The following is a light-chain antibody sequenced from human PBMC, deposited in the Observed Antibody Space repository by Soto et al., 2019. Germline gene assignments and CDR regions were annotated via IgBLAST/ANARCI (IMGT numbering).Light chain of an antibody. J-gene: IGLJ1*01. CDR3: CSYAGRPYV. CDR1: SSDVGGYDS. V-gene: IGLV2-11*01. Sequence: QSALTQPRSVSGSPGQSVTISCTGTSSDVGGYDSVSWYQHHPGKAPKLMIYDVSKRPSGVPDRFSGSKSGNTASLTISGLQAEDEADYYCCSYAGRPYVFGTGTKLTVL. CDR2: DVS.